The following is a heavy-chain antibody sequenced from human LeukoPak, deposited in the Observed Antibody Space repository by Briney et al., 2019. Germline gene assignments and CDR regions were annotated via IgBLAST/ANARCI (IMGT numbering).Heavy chain of an antibody. J-gene: IGHJ4*02. CDR3: AKEYDIVVVPAASFFGY. D-gene: IGHD2-2*01. Sequence: PGGSLRLSCAASGFTFSSYAMSWVRQAPGKGLEWVSAISGSGGSTYYADSVKGRFTISRDNSKNTLYLQMNSLRAEDTAVYYCAKEYDIVVVPAASFFGYWGQGTLVTVSS. CDR2: ISGSGGST. V-gene: IGHV3-23*01. CDR1: GFTFSSYA.